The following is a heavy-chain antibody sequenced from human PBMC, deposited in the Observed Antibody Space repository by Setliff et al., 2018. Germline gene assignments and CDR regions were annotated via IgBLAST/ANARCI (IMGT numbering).Heavy chain of an antibody. V-gene: IGHV4-39*07. Sequence: SETLSLTCTVSGGSISSSSYYWGWIRQPPGKGLEWIGSIYYSGSTYYNPSLKSRVTISLDTSKNQFSLKLSFVTAADTAVYYCARERSYYYDSSGFYYEGRHFDYWGQGTLVTVSS. CDR2: IYYSGST. J-gene: IGHJ4*02. CDR1: GGSISSSSYY. CDR3: ARERSYYYDSSGFYYEGRHFDY. D-gene: IGHD3-22*01.